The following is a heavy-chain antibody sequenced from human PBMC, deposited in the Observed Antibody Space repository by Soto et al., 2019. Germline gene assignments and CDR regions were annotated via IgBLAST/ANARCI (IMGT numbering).Heavy chain of an antibody. J-gene: IGHJ4*02. CDR1: GGSVSSGSYY. V-gene: IGHV4-61*01. Sequence: QVQLQESGPGLVKPSETLSLTCTVSGGSVSSGSYYWSWIRQPPGKGLEWIGYIYYSGSTNYNPSLKSRVTISVDTSKNQFSLKLSSVTAADTAVYYCARVYESRPTIFGVVWGWYFDYWGQGTLVTVSS. CDR3: ARVYESRPTIFGVVWGWYFDY. D-gene: IGHD3-3*01. CDR2: IYYSGST.